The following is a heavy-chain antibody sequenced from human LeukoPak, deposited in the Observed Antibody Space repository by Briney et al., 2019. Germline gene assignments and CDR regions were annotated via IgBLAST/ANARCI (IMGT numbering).Heavy chain of an antibody. CDR1: GFTFSSYE. Sequence: GGSLRLSCAASGFTFSSYEMNWVRQAPGKGLEWVSYISSGGSTIYYADSVEGRFTISRDNAKNSLYLQMNSLRAVDTAVYYCAELGITMIGGVWGKGTTVTISS. J-gene: IGHJ6*04. CDR2: ISSGGSTI. D-gene: IGHD3-10*02. CDR3: AELGITMIGGV. V-gene: IGHV3-48*03.